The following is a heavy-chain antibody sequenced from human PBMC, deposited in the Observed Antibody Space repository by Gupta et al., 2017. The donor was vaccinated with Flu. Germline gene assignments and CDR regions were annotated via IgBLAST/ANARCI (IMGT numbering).Heavy chain of an antibody. J-gene: IGHJ6*02. Sequence: GSIRLSCATSGFTFRDSSMNWVRQIPGKGLEWVASISSSLKFVYYADSVEGRVTISRDNAKKSLYLEMNSLRVEETAVYYCARDDSREYYYEYYFGLDVWGQGTTVTVSS. CDR1: GFTFRDSS. CDR2: ISSSLKFV. CDR3: ARDDSREYYYEYYFGLDV. D-gene: IGHD3-22*01. V-gene: IGHV3-21*01.